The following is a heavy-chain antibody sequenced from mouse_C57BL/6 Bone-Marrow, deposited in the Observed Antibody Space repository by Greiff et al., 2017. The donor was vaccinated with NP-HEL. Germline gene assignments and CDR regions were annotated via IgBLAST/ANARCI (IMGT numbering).Heavy chain of an antibody. CDR2: INPNNGGT. Sequence: EVQLQQSGPELVKPGASVKIPCKASGYTFTDYNMDWVKQSHGKSLEWIGDINPNNGGTIYNQKFKGKATLTVDKSSSTAYMELRSLTSEDTAVYYCARPIVYYGSSCWYFDVWGTGTTVTVSS. J-gene: IGHJ1*03. D-gene: IGHD1-1*01. CDR1: GYTFTDYN. V-gene: IGHV1-18*01. CDR3: ARPIVYYGSSCWYFDV.